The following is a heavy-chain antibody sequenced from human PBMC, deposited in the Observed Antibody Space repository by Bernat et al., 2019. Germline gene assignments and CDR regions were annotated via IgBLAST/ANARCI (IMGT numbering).Heavy chain of an antibody. Sequence: EVQLVESGAGLVQPGGSLRLSCAASGFTFSDYWIHWVRQAPGKGLVWVSRIDSDGTDTIYADSVKGRFTVSRDNAKSTVYLQMNSLRAEDTGLYYCVRRAYNTRRYFDYWGQGALVTVSS. D-gene: IGHD1-20*01. CDR2: IDSDGTDT. CDR1: GFTFSDYW. V-gene: IGHV3-74*01. J-gene: IGHJ4*02. CDR3: VRRAYNTRRYFDY.